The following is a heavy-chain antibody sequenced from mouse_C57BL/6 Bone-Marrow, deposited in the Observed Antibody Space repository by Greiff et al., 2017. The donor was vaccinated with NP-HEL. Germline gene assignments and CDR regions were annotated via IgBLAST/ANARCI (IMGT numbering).Heavy chain of an antibody. J-gene: IGHJ4*01. CDR3: ARLSYYAMDY. CDR1: GFTFSDYG. CDR2: ISNLAYSI. V-gene: IGHV5-15*01. Sequence: DVHLVESGGGLVQPGGSLKLSCAASGFTFSDYGMAWVRQAPRKGPEWVAFISNLAYSIYYADTVTGRFTIYRENAKNTLYLEMSSLRSEDTAMYYCARLSYYAMDYWGQGTSVTVSS.